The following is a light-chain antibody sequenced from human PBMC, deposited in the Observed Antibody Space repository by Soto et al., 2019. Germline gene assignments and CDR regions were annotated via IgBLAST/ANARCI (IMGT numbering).Light chain of an antibody. CDR3: SSYTSSSTLV. Sequence: QSVLTQPASVSGSPGQSITISCIGTSSDVGGYNFVSWYQQHPGKAPQLMIYDVTNRPSGVSNRFSGSKSGNTASLTISGLQAEDEADYYCSSYTSSSTLVFGTGTKLTVL. CDR2: DVT. V-gene: IGLV2-14*01. J-gene: IGLJ1*01. CDR1: SSDVGGYNF.